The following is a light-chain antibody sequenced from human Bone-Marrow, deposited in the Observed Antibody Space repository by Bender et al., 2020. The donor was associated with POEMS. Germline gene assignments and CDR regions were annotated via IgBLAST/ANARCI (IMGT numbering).Light chain of an antibody. J-gene: IGLJ2*01. CDR2: RDN. Sequence: SYELTQPLSVSVALGQTAMITCGGNDIENKNVHWYQQKPGQAPVLVIYRDNNRPSGIPERFSGSNSGNTATPIISGTQAMDEADYYCQAWDTYSVIFGGGTKLTVL. CDR3: QAWDTYSVI. V-gene: IGLV3-9*01. CDR1: DIENKN.